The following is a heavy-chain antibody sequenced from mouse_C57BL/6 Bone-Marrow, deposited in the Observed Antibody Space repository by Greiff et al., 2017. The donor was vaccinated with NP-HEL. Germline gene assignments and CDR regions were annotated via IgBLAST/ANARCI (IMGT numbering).Heavy chain of an antibody. CDR2: ISSGGDYI. CDR3: TRLLLGYYFDY. V-gene: IGHV5-9-1*02. CDR1: GFTFSSYA. J-gene: IGHJ2*01. Sequence: EVMLVESGEGLVKPGGSLKLSCAASGFTFSSYAMSWVRQTPEKRLEWVAYISSGGDYIYYADTVKGRFTISRDNARNTLYLQMSSLKSEDTAMYYCTRLLLGYYFDYWGQGTTLTVSS. D-gene: IGHD1-1*01.